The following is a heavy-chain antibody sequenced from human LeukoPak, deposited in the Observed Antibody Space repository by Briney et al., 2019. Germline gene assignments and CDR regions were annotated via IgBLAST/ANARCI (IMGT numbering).Heavy chain of an antibody. Sequence: GGSLRLSCAASGFTLSDSAIHWVRQASGKGLEWVGRIRSKVNSYATVYGASVKGRFTISRDDSKNTAYLQMNSLKTEDTAEYYCTRHPTDTSVYFAWFDPWGQGTLVTVSS. CDR1: GFTLSDSA. V-gene: IGHV3-73*01. CDR2: IRSKVNSYAT. J-gene: IGHJ5*02. CDR3: TRHPTDTSVYFAWFDP. D-gene: IGHD3-22*01.